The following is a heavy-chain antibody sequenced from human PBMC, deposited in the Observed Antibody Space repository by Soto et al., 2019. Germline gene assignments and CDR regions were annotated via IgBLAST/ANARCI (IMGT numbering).Heavy chain of an antibody. J-gene: IGHJ4*02. CDR3: ARGRGHCYGIDY. CDR2: IYNSETT. D-gene: IGHD5-18*01. V-gene: IGHV4-61*01. Sequence: QVQLQESGPGLVTPSETLSLTCTVSGDSVSTGPSFWSWIRQPPGKGLECIGYIYNSETTYYNPSLRIRLSLSVATSSNQFSLKLSSVTAADTGVYYCARGRGHCYGIDYWGQGTLVSVSS. CDR1: GDSVSTGPSF.